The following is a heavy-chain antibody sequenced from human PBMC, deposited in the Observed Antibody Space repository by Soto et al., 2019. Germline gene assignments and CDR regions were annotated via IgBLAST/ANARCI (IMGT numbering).Heavy chain of an antibody. CDR3: ARDPGSYDYVWGSWNPWGMDV. CDR1: GGSISSYY. V-gene: IGHV4-59*01. D-gene: IGHD3-16*01. J-gene: IGHJ6*02. Sequence: SETLSLTCTVSGGSISSYYWSWIRQPPGKGLEWIGYIYYSGSTNYNPSLKSRVTISVDTSKNQFSLKLSSVTAADTAVYYCARDPGSYDYVWGSWNPWGMDVWGQGTTVTVSS. CDR2: IYYSGST.